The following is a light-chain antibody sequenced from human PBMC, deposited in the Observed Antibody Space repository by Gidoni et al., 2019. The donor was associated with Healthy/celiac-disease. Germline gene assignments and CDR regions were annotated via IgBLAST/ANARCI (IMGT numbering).Light chain of an antibody. J-gene: IGKJ3*01. Sequence: DIQMTQSPSSLSASVGFRVTITCRASQGIRNYLGWYQQKPGKAPKRLIYAASSLQSGVPSRFSGSGSGTEFTLTISSLQPEDFATYYCLQHNSYPPFTFGPGTKVDIK. V-gene: IGKV1-17*01. CDR3: LQHNSYPPFT. CDR2: AAS. CDR1: QGIRNY.